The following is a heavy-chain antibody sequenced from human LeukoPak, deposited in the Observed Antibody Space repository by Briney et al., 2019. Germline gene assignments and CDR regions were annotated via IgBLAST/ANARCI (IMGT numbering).Heavy chain of an antibody. CDR1: GFTFSSYA. J-gene: IGHJ5*02. D-gene: IGHD3-22*01. Sequence: PGGSLRLSCTASGFTFSSYAMSWVRQAPGKGLEWVSAISGSGGSTYYADSVKGRFTISRDNSKNTLYLQMNSLRAEDTAVYYCAKEYDSSGYNNWFDPWGQGTLVTVSS. CDR3: AKEYDSSGYNNWFDP. V-gene: IGHV3-23*01. CDR2: ISGSGGST.